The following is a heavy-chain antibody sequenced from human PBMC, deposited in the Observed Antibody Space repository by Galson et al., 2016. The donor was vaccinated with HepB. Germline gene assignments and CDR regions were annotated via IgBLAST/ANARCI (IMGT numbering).Heavy chain of an antibody. D-gene: IGHD4-17*01. CDR2: ISSSSSYI. Sequence: SLRLSCAASGFTFSGYTMNWVRQAPGKGLEWVSSISSSSSYIYYADSVKGRFTISRDNAKNSLYLQMNSLRAEDTAVYYCARAVGYGDYSAEYFQHWGQGTLVTVSS. J-gene: IGHJ1*01. V-gene: IGHV3-21*01. CDR1: GFTFSGYT. CDR3: ARAVGYGDYSAEYFQH.